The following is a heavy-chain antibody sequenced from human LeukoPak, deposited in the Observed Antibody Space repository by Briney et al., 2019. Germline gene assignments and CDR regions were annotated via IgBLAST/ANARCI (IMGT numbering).Heavy chain of an antibody. CDR3: ARSYYDISTGYTSTWTFDC. D-gene: IGHD3-9*01. CDR2: ISPDGSTT. V-gene: IGHV3-74*03. Sequence: GGSLRLSCAASGFTFSRYWMHWVRQAPGKGLMWVSRISPDGSTTLYADSVKGRFTISRDNAKNTLYLQMNSLGAEDTAVYYCARSYYDISTGYTSTWTFDCWGQGTLVTVSS. CDR1: GFTFSRYW. J-gene: IGHJ4*02.